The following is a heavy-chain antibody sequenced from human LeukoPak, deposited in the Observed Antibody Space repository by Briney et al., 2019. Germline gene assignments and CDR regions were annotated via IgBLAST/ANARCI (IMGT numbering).Heavy chain of an antibody. CDR3: ARDRPNPVSYYYGMDV. CDR2: INAGNGNT. Sequence: WASVKVSCEASGYTFTSYAMHWVRQAPGQRLEWMGWINAGNGNTKYSQKFQGRVTITRDTSASTAYMELSSLRSEDTAVYYCARDRPNPVSYYYGMDVWGQGTTVTVSS. V-gene: IGHV1-3*01. D-gene: IGHD1-14*01. J-gene: IGHJ6*02. CDR1: GYTFTSYA.